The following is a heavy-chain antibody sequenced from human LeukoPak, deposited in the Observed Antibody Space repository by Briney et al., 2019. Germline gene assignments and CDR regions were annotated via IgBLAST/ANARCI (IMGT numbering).Heavy chain of an antibody. CDR3: ARDFDS. J-gene: IGHJ5*01. CDR2: ISSSSRII. V-gene: IGHV3-21*01. Sequence: GGSLRLSCATSGFTFSSNSMNWVRQAPGKGLEWVASISSSSRIIYYRDSVKGRFTISRDNAKNSLYLQMNSLRAEDTALYYCARDFDSGGQGTLVTVSS. CDR1: GFTFSSNS.